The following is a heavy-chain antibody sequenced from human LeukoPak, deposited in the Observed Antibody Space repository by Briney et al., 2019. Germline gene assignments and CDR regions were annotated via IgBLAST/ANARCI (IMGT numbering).Heavy chain of an antibody. CDR2: IKSKTDGGTT. V-gene: IGHV3-15*01. J-gene: IGHJ4*02. Sequence: GGSLRLSCAASGFTFSNAWMSWVRQAPGKGLEWVGRIKSKTDGGTTDYAATVKGRFTISRDDSKNALYLQMNSLKTEDTAVYYCTTDLAFQGDYFDYWGQGTLVTVSS. CDR3: TTDLAFQGDYFDY. D-gene: IGHD3-16*01. CDR1: GFTFSNAW.